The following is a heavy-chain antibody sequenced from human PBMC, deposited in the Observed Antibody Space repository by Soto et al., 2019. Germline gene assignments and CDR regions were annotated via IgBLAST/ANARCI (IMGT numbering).Heavy chain of an antibody. Sequence: PGVSLRISCEVCGYSFSIQVVSWVCEVPGKGQEWMGRIDLSESYTTYNPSFQGHVTFSADKSITTAYLQWRSLEASDTATYYCATQGLTTYYFGYWGQGTLVTVSS. J-gene: IGHJ4*02. CDR2: IDLSESYT. CDR1: GYSFSIQV. V-gene: IGHV5-10-1*01. CDR3: ATQGLTTYYFGY.